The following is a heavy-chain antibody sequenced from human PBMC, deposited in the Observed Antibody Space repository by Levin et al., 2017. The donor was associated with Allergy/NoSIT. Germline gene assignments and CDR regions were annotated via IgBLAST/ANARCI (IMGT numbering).Heavy chain of an antibody. CDR2: IYHSGST. V-gene: IGHV4-38-2*02. Sequence: SQTLSLTCTVSGYSISSDFYWGWIRQPPGKGLEWIGTIYHSGSTYYNPSLKSRVTVSVDTSKNQFSLKLSSVTAADTAVYYCAIVDPCSRPPCYTAWFFDLWGRGTLVTVSS. CDR3: AIVDPCSRPPCYTAWFFDL. D-gene: IGHD2-2*02. J-gene: IGHJ2*01. CDR1: GYSISSDFY.